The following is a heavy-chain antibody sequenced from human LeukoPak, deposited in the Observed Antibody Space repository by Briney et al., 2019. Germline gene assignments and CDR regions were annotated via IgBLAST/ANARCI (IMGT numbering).Heavy chain of an antibody. CDR3: ARVGYYASGPFSYFDY. Sequence: GGSLRLSCAASGFTFSTYAMNWVRQAPGKGLEWVSAFSGSGGRAYYADSVKGRFTISRDNSKNTLYLQMNSLSVEDTAVYYCARVGYYASGPFSYFDYWGQGTLVTVSS. CDR2: FSGSGGRA. D-gene: IGHD3-10*01. V-gene: IGHV3-23*01. J-gene: IGHJ4*02. CDR1: GFTFSTYA.